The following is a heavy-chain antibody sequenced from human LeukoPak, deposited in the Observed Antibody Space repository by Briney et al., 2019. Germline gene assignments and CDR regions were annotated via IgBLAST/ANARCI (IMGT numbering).Heavy chain of an antibody. D-gene: IGHD3-10*01. Sequence: PWGSLRLSCAASGFTVSSNYMSWVRQAPGKGLEWVSVIYSGGSTYYADSVKGRFTISRDNSKNTLYLQMNSLRAEDTAVYYCARDGITMVRGVRGAFDIWGQGTLVTVSS. CDR2: IYSGGST. V-gene: IGHV3-53*01. CDR1: GFTVSSNY. CDR3: ARDGITMVRGVRGAFDI. J-gene: IGHJ3*02.